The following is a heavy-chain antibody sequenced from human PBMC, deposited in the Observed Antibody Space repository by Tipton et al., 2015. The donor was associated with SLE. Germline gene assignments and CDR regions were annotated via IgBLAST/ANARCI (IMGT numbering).Heavy chain of an antibody. Sequence: TLSLTCTVSGGSISSHYWSWIRQPPGKGLEWIGSIYHSGSTYYNPSLKSRVTISVDTSKNQFSLKLSSVTAADTAVYYCARTYSSGPGYWGQGTLVTVSS. J-gene: IGHJ4*02. CDR2: IYHSGST. D-gene: IGHD6-19*01. V-gene: IGHV4-59*08. CDR3: ARTYSSGPGY. CDR1: GGSISSHY.